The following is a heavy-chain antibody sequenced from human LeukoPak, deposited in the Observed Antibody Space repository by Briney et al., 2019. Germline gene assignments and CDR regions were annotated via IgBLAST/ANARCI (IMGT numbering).Heavy chain of an antibody. Sequence: SETLSLTCTVSGGSISTYYWSWIRQPPGKGLEWIGYIYYSGSTNYNPSLKSRVTTSVDTSKNQFSLKLSSVTAADTAVYYCARNQDHYDSSGSSYFQHWGQGTLVTVSS. D-gene: IGHD3-22*01. V-gene: IGHV4-59*01. CDR1: GGSISTYY. CDR2: IYYSGST. CDR3: ARNQDHYDSSGSSYFQH. J-gene: IGHJ1*01.